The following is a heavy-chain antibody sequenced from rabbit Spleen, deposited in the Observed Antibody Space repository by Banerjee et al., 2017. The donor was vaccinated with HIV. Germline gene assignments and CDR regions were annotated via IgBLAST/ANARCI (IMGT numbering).Heavy chain of an antibody. J-gene: IGHJ3*01. V-gene: IGHV1S40*01. Sequence: QSLEESGGDLVKPGASLTLTCTASGFSFSSAYDMCWVRQAPGKGLEWIACIVTNDGRFYYASWAKGRFTISKTSSTTVTLQMTSLTAADTATYFCARDGAGGSYFALWGQGTLVTVS. CDR3: ARDGAGGSYFAL. D-gene: IGHD8-1*01. CDR2: IVTNDGRF. CDR1: GFSFSSAYD.